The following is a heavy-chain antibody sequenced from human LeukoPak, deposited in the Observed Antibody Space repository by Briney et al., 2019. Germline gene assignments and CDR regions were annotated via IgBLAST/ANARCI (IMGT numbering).Heavy chain of an antibody. V-gene: IGHV4-59*01. J-gene: IGHJ3*01. Sequence: SETQSLTCTVSGAFTSAYYCRWIRHPRGKVLEWIGYSYNGGNANYNPSFKGRVTISIDTSENQGSLRLTHVTAADTAIYFCAHSKWGGGYYCNAFAVWGQGALVTIFS. D-gene: IGHD1-26*01. CDR1: GAFTSAYY. CDR2: SYNGGNA. CDR3: AHSKWGGGYYCNAFAV.